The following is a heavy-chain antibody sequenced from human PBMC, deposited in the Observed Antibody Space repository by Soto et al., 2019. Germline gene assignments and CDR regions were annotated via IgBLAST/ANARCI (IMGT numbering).Heavy chain of an antibody. J-gene: IGHJ5*02. CDR1: GYTFTSYA. Sequence: QVQLVQSGAEVKKPGASVKVSCKASGYTFTSYAMHWVRQAPGQRLEWMGWINAGNGNTNYSQKFQGRVTITRDTSASTAYMELSSLRSEDTAVYYCARDHSHFGVPNYNWFDPWGPGTLVTVSS. V-gene: IGHV1-3*01. CDR2: INAGNGNT. CDR3: ARDHSHFGVPNYNWFDP. D-gene: IGHD3-3*01.